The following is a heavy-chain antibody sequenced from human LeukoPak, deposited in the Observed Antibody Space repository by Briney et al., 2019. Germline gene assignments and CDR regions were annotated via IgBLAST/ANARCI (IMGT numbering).Heavy chain of an antibody. CDR3: AKEGRVPGIAAAGLDY. J-gene: IGHJ4*02. V-gene: IGHV3-48*03. CDR1: GFTLSSYE. D-gene: IGHD6-13*01. CDR2: ISSSGSTI. Sequence: PGGSLRLSCAASGFTLSSYEMNWFRQAPGKGLEWVSYISSSGSTIYYADSVKGRFTISRDNSKNTLYLQMNSLRAEDTAVYYCAKEGRVPGIAAAGLDYWGQGTLATVSS.